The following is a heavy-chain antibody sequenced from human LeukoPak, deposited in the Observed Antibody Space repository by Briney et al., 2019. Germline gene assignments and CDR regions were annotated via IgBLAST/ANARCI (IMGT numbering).Heavy chain of an antibody. CDR2: ISWNSGSI. CDR1: GFTFDDYA. J-gene: IGHJ3*02. D-gene: IGHD5-18*01. Sequence: GGSLRLSCVASGFTFDDYAMHWVRQAPGKGLEWVSGISWNSGSIGYADSVKGRFTISRDNAKNSLYLQMNSLRAEDAALYYCAKVTVDTARAFDIWGQGTMVTVSS. CDR3: AKVTVDTARAFDI. V-gene: IGHV3-9*01.